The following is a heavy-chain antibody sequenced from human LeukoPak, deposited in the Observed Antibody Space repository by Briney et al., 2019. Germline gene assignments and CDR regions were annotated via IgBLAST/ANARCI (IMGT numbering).Heavy chain of an antibody. D-gene: IGHD6-13*01. CDR3: VRHDYDSSWGLDWFFDL. V-gene: IGHV4-59*08. Sequence: PAETLSLTCTVSGDSIRSYYWSWIRQSPGKGREGIAYIYYNGRTDYNPSLKSRVTISLDVSKNQFSLNLNSVTAADTAVYYCVRHDYDSSWGLDWFFDLWGRGTLVSVSS. J-gene: IGHJ2*01. CDR1: GDSIRSYY. CDR2: IYYNGRT.